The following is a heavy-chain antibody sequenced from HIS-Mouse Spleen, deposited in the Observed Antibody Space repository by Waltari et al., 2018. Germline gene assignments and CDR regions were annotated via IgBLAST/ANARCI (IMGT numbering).Heavy chain of an antibody. CDR1: GFTFSSYA. CDR2: ISGSGGST. Sequence: EVQLLESGGGLVQPGWSLRLSCAASGFTFSSYAMSWVRQAPGEGLEWVSDISGSGGSTYSADSVKGRFTISRDNSKNTLYLQMNSLRAEDTAVYYCAQNYYGSGSYYYWGQGTLVTVSS. J-gene: IGHJ4*02. V-gene: IGHV3-23*01. D-gene: IGHD3-10*01. CDR3: AQNYYGSGSYYY.